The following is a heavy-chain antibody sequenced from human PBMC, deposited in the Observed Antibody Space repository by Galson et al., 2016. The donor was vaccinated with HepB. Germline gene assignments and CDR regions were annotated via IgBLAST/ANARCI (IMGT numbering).Heavy chain of an antibody. J-gene: IGHJ4*02. CDR1: GASITSSTYY. Sequence: SETLSLTCTVSGASITSSTYYWGWLRQSPGKGLEWIGTIFYTGSTYYNPSLKGRVTISVDTFRNQMSLNLGSVTAADTAVYFCASYSGSWGGRFDYWGRGTLVTVSS. D-gene: IGHD6-13*01. V-gene: IGHV4-39*01. CDR3: ASYSGSWGGRFDY. CDR2: IFYTGST.